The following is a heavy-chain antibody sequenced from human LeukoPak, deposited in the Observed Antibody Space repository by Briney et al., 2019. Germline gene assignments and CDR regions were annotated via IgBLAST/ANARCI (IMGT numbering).Heavy chain of an antibody. Sequence: GRSLRLSCAASGFTFSSYGMHWVRQAPGKGLEWVSGISGSGGSTYYADSVKGRFTISRDNSKNTLYLQVNSLRTEDTAVYYCAKGYSSISLDYFDYWGQGTLVTVSS. V-gene: IGHV3-23*01. D-gene: IGHD6-13*01. CDR1: GFTFSSYG. CDR3: AKGYSSISLDYFDY. CDR2: ISGSGGST. J-gene: IGHJ4*02.